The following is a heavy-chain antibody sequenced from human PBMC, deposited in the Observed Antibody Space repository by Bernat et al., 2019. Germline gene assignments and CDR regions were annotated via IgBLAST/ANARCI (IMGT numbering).Heavy chain of an antibody. CDR2: IYWDDDK. V-gene: IGHV2-5*02. D-gene: IGHD3-10*01. CDR1: GFSLTTSGVG. Sequence: QITLNESDPTLVKPTQTLTLTCTFSGFSLTTSGVGVGWIRQPPGKALEWLALIYWDDDKRYSPSLKTRLTVAKGTSKNEVVLTITDMAPVDTATYYCARRLENYSRHTYTFDYWGQGTLVTVSS. CDR3: ARRLENYSRHTYTFDY. J-gene: IGHJ4*02.